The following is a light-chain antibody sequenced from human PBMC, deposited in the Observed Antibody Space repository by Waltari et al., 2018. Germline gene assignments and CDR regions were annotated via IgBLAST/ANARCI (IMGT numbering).Light chain of an antibody. V-gene: IGKV3-20*01. J-gene: IGKJ3*01. CDR2: GAS. Sequence: EIVLTQSPGTLSLSPGESATLSCRASQSVSINYLAWYQQKYGQAPRLLIYGASSRATGVPDRFTGSGSGTDFTLTISRLEPEDFAVYYCNQYGSSPFTFGPGTKVDIK. CDR3: NQYGSSPFT. CDR1: QSVSINY.